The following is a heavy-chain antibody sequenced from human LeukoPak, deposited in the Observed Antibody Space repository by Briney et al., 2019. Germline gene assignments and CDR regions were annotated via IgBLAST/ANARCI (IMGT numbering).Heavy chain of an antibody. J-gene: IGHJ3*02. CDR2: ISYDGSNK. V-gene: IGHV3-30*18. CDR3: AKEYYYGSGSYGEDAFDI. D-gene: IGHD3-10*01. CDR1: GSTFSSYG. Sequence: GGSLRLSCAASGSTFSSYGMHWVRQAPGKGLEWVAVISYDGSNKYYADSVKGRFTISRDNSKNTLYLQMNSLRAEDTAVYYCAKEYYYGSGSYGEDAFDIWGQGTMVTVSS.